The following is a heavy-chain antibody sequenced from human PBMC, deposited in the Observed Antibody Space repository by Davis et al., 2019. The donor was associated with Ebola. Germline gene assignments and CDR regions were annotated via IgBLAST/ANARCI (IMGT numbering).Heavy chain of an antibody. V-gene: IGHV3-15*01. D-gene: IGHD3-16*01. CDR3: ARDPRGGADGMDV. CDR2: IKTKTDGGTT. CDR1: GFTFSNAW. Sequence: GESLKISCAASGFTFSNAWMSWVRQAPGKGLEWVGRIKTKTDGGTTDYAAPVKGRFTISRDDSKDTLYLQMNSLKTEDTAVYYCARDPRGGADGMDVWGQGTTVTVSS. J-gene: IGHJ6*02.